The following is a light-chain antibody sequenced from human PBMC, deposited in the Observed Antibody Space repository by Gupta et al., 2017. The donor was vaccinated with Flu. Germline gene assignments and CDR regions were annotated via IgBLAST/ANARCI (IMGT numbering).Light chain of an antibody. CDR2: KGS. CDR1: QRLVHGNGTNY. CDR3: KYGRLSNT. Sequence: PVTLGQPASVYCRTSQRLVHGNGTNYLDWLQQSPGQSPRRMIYKGSNREWGDPGGFSGGGETNDFTHIRSMGEDEAAGVYYDKYGRLSNTFGQGTKLEIK. V-gene: IGKV2-30*02. J-gene: IGKJ2*01.